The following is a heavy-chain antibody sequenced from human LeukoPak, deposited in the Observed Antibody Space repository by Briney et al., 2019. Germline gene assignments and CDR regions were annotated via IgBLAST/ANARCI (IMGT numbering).Heavy chain of an antibody. CDR3: ARHESYRVPVAGTSYSYPMDV. D-gene: IGHD6-19*01. CDR1: GGSFSGYY. J-gene: IGHJ6*02. CDR2: INHSGST. Sequence: SETLSLTCAVYGGSFSGYYWSWIRQPPGKGLEWIGEINHSGSTNYNPSLKSRLTISIDTSKNQFSLKLTSVTAADTAIYYCARHESYRVPVAGTSYSYPMDVWGQGTTVTASS. V-gene: IGHV4-34*01.